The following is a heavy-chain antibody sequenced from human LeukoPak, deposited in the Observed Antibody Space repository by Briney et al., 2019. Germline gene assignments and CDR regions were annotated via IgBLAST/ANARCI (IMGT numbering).Heavy chain of an antibody. CDR1: GGTFSSYA. CDR3: ARAGYCSGGSCHHIDAFDI. CDR2: IIPIFGTA. Sequence: SVKVSCKASGGTFSSYAISWVRQAPGQGLEWMGGIIPIFGTANYAQKFQGRVTITADKSTSTAYMELSSLRPEDTAVYYCARAGYCSGGSCHHIDAFDIWGQGTMVTVSS. V-gene: IGHV1-69*06. J-gene: IGHJ3*02. D-gene: IGHD2-15*01.